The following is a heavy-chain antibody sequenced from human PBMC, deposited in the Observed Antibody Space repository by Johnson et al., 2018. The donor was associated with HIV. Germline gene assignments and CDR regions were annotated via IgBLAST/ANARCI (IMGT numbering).Heavy chain of an antibody. Sequence: QVQLVESGGGVVQPGGSLRLSCAASGFIFSSYGMHWVRQAPGKGLEWVSVLFSGGSTYYADSVKGRFTISRDNSKNTLYLQMNRLRAEDTAVYYCVKGSSGWYDWDDAFDIWGQGTMVTVSS. CDR2: LFSGGST. CDR1: GFIFSSYG. V-gene: IGHV3-NL1*01. CDR3: VKGSSGWYDWDDAFDI. J-gene: IGHJ3*02. D-gene: IGHD6-19*01.